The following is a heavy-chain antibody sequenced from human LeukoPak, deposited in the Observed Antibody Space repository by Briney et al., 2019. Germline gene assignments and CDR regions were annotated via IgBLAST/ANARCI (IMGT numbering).Heavy chain of an antibody. CDR3: ARDLYCSSTSCLTNWFDP. D-gene: IGHD2-2*01. Sequence: GGSLRLSCAASGFTFSSYWMHWVRQAPGKGLVWVSRINSDGSSTSYADSVKGRFTISRDNAKNTLYLQMNSLRAEDTDVYYCARDLYCSSTSCLTNWFDPWGQGTLVTVSS. J-gene: IGHJ5*02. CDR2: INSDGSST. CDR1: GFTFSSYW. V-gene: IGHV3-74*01.